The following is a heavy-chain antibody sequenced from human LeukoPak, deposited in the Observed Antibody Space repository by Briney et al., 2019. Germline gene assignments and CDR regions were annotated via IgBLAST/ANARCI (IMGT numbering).Heavy chain of an antibody. Sequence: PGGSLRLSCVASGFTFSSYAMHWVRQAPGKGLEWVAVVSPDGNHKYYADSVKGRITISRDNPKNTLFLQMNSLTAQDTAVYYCVKSWLRGSQRYYFDSWGQGTLVAVSS. J-gene: IGHJ4*02. D-gene: IGHD6-19*01. CDR2: VSPDGNHK. CDR3: VKSWLRGSQRYYFDS. V-gene: IGHV3-30*18. CDR1: GFTFSSYA.